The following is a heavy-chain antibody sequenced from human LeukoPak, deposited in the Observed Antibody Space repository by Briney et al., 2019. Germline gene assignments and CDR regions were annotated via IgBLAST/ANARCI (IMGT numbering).Heavy chain of an antibody. Sequence: GASVKVSCKASGYTFTSYGISWVRQAPGQGLEWMGWISAYNGNTNYAQKLQGRVTMTTDTSTSTAYTELRSLRSDDTAVYYCARETRSMGVVVAATTFDPWGQGTLVTVSS. CDR2: ISAYNGNT. D-gene: IGHD2-15*01. J-gene: IGHJ5*02. V-gene: IGHV1-18*01. CDR1: GYTFTSYG. CDR3: ARETRSMGVVVAATTFDP.